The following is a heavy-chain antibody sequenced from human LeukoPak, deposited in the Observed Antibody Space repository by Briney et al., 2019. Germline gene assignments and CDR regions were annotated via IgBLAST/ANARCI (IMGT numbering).Heavy chain of an antibody. Sequence: SETLSLTCTVSGGSISSYYWSWIRQPPGKGLEWIGYIYYSGSTNYNPSLKSRVTISVDTSKNQFSLKLSSVTAAVTAVYYCARDPRGCSGGSCYSIWGQGTLVTVSS. CDR1: GGSISSYY. V-gene: IGHV4-59*01. CDR3: ARDPRGCSGGSCYSI. CDR2: IYYSGST. J-gene: IGHJ4*02. D-gene: IGHD2-15*01.